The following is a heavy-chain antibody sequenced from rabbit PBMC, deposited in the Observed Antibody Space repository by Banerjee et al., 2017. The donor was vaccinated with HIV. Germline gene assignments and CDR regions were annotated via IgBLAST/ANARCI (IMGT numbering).Heavy chain of an antibody. J-gene: IGHJ4*01. CDR2: IYTGSDNA. V-gene: IGHV1S40*01. CDR3: ARTYGYAGYGYAFKL. CDR1: GIDFSSYYY. Sequence: QSLEESGGGLVKPGASLTLTCKASGIDFSSYYYMCWVRQAPGKGLEWIACIYTGSDNAGYASWAKGRFTISKTSSTTVTLQMTSLTAADTATYFCARTYGYAGYGYAFKLWGPGTLVTVS. D-gene: IGHD6-1*01.